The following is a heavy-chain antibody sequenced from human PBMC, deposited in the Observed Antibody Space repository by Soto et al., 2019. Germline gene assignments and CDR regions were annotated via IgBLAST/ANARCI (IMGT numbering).Heavy chain of an antibody. J-gene: IGHJ6*02. CDR2: INHSGST. D-gene: IGHD3-22*01. V-gene: IGHV4-34*01. Sequence: DTLSLTCAVYGGSVSGYYWSWIRQPPGKGREWIGEINHSGSTNYNPSLKSRVTISVDTSKNQFSLKLSSVTAADTAVYYCARRRDSSGYYPRHYYGMDVWGQGTTVTVSS. CDR3: ARRRDSSGYYPRHYYGMDV. CDR1: GGSVSGYY.